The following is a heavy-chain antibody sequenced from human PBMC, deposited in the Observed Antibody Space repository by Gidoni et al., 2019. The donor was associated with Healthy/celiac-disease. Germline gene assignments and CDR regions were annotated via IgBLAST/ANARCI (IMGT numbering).Heavy chain of an antibody. CDR2: IYSGGST. V-gene: IGHV3-53*01. CDR1: GFTVSSNY. J-gene: IGHJ4*02. CDR3: ARGPSMIVVPVPIAQFDY. D-gene: IGHD3-22*01. Sequence: EVQLVESGGGLIQPGGSLRLSCAASGFTVSSNYMSWVRQAPGKGLEWVSVIYSGGSTYYADSVKGRFTISRDNSKNTLYLQMNSLRAEDTAVYYCARGPSMIVVPVPIAQFDYWGQGTLVTVSS.